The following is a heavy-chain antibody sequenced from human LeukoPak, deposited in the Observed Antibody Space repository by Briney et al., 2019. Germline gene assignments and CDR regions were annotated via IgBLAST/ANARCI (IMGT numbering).Heavy chain of an antibody. CDR1: GFTFSNHA. CDR3: ARRSPGTSSLFYYYMDV. Sequence: PGGPLRLSCAASGFTFSNHAMSWVRQAPGKGLEWVSCISSSGSSTFFADHVKGRFTISRDNAKNSLYLQMTTLQAEDTAVYYCARRSPGTSSLFYYYMDVWGKGTTVTVSS. V-gene: IGHV3-23*01. CDR2: ISSSGSST. D-gene: IGHD1-26*01. J-gene: IGHJ6*03.